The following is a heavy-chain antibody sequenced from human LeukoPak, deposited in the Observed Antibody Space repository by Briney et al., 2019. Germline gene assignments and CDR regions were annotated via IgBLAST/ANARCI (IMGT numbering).Heavy chain of an antibody. CDR1: GGSISSYY. V-gene: IGHV4-59*08. Sequence: SETLSLTCTVSGGSISSYYWGWIRQPPGKGLEWIGYIYYSGNTNYNPSLKSRVTISVDTSKNQFSLKLSSVTAADTAVVYCARAFYSSSWYHKEDFFDYWGQGTLVTVSS. J-gene: IGHJ4*02. CDR3: ARAFYSSSWYHKEDFFDY. D-gene: IGHD6-13*01. CDR2: IYYSGNT.